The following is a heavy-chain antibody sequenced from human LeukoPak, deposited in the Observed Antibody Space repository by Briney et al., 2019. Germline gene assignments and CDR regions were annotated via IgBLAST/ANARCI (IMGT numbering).Heavy chain of an antibody. D-gene: IGHD2-21*02. V-gene: IGHV3-30*02. J-gene: IGHJ4*02. CDR3: AKEGMVTPIDY. CDR2: IRYDGSNQ. Sequence: GGSLRLSCGASGFTFCSYGMHWVRQAPGKGLEWVAFIRYDGSNQYYTNSVKGRFTISRDNSKNTLYVQMNSLRGDDTGVYYCAKEGMVTPIDYWGQGTLVTVSS. CDR1: GFTFCSYG.